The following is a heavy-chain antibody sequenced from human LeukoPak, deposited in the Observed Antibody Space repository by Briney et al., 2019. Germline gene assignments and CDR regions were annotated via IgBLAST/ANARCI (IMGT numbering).Heavy chain of an antibody. J-gene: IGHJ4*02. D-gene: IGHD5-18*01. CDR1: GGTFSSYA. CDR2: IIPSLDTA. V-gene: IGHV1-69*04. CDR3: ARDLGKYTYGYYDY. Sequence: ASVKVSCKASGGTFSSYAISWVRQAPGQGLEWMGRIIPSLDTANYAQKLQGRVTITADKSTTTAFMELSSLRSEDTAIYYCARDLGKYTYGYYDYWGQGTLVTVSS.